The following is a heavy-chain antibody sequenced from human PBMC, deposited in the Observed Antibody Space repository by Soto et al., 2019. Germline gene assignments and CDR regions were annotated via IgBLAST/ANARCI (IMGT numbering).Heavy chain of an antibody. CDR3: ARDSCPYSSASPVFDY. D-gene: IGHD6-6*01. J-gene: IGHJ4*02. CDR2: TYYRSNWYN. V-gene: IGHV6-1*01. Sequence: SQPLSLTCAISVDTASINTTASKWIRQSPSRGLEWLGRTYYRSNWYNDYAVSVKSRITIDPDTSKNQFSLQLNSVTPEDTAVYYCARDSCPYSSASPVFDYWGQGTLVTVSS. CDR1: VDTASINTTA.